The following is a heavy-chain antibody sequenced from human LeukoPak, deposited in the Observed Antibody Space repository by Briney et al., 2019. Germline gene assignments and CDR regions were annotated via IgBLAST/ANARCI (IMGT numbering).Heavy chain of an antibody. J-gene: IGHJ4*02. V-gene: IGHV4-34*01. CDR1: GGSFSGYY. CDR2: INHSGST. D-gene: IGHD3-22*01. CDR3: ARGLGSGYYFPFDY. Sequence: KASETLSLTCAVYGGSFSGYYWSWIRQPPGKGLEWIGEINHSGSTNYNPYLKSRVTISVDTSTNQFSLKLSSVTAADAAVYYCARGLGSGYYFPFDYWGQGTLVTVSS.